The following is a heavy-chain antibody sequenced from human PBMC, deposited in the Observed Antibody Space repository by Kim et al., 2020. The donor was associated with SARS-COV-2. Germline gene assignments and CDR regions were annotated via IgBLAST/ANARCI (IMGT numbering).Heavy chain of an antibody. CDR1: GFTFSSYA. CDR3: ARDLSGLAKVN. J-gene: IGHJ4*02. CDR2: ISGSGGST. Sequence: GGSLRLSCAASGFTFSSYAMSWVRQAPGKGLEWVSPISGSGGSTYYADSVKGRFTISRDNSKNTLYLQMNSLRAEDTAVYYCARDLSGLAKVNWGQRTLVTVSP. V-gene: IGHV3-23*01. D-gene: IGHD3-10*01.